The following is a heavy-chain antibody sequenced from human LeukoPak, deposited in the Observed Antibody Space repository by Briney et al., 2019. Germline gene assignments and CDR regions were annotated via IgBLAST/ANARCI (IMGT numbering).Heavy chain of an antibody. D-gene: IGHD1-26*01. CDR2: IKEDGSER. CDR3: AKDLNAAGTFDAFDI. J-gene: IGHJ3*02. CDR1: AFIFSGHW. Sequence: PGGSLRLSCEGSAFIFSGHWMNWVRQTPGKGLEWVASIKEDGSERQYVDSVKGRFSISRDNTKGSLFLQLNSLRAEDTAVYYCAKDLNAAGTFDAFDIWGQGTMVTVSS. V-gene: IGHV3-7*03.